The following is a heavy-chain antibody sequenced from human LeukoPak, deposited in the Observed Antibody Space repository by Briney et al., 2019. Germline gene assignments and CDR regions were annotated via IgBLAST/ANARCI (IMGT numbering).Heavy chain of an antibody. CDR1: GFTFSSYA. Sequence: GGSLRLSRAASGFTFSSYAMSWVRQAPGKGLEWVSGISGSGGSKYFADSVKGRFTISRDNSKNTLYLQMNSLRAEDTAVYYCAKDQRYFGSGSDSYFDYWGQGTLVTVSS. CDR2: ISGSGGSK. D-gene: IGHD3-10*01. CDR3: AKDQRYFGSGSDSYFDY. V-gene: IGHV3-23*01. J-gene: IGHJ4*02.